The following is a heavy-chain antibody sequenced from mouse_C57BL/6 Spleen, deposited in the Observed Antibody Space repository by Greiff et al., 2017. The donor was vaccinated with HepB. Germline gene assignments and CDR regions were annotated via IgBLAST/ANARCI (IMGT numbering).Heavy chain of an antibody. CDR2: INPSSGYT. J-gene: IGHJ4*01. Sequence: VQLQQSGAELARPGASVKMSCKASGYTFTSYTMHWVKQRPGQGLEWIGYINPSSGYTKYNQKFKDKATLTADKSSSTAYMQLSSLTSEDSAVYYCARMVGYDADYYAMDYWGQGTSVTVSS. V-gene: IGHV1-4*01. CDR1: GYTFTSYT. D-gene: IGHD2-2*01. CDR3: ARMVGYDADYYAMDY.